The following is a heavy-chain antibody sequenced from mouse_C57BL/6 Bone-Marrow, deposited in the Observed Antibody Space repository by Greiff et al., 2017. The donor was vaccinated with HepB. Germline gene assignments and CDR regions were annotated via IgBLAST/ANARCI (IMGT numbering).Heavy chain of an antibody. CDR1: GFTFSSYA. V-gene: IGHV5-4*01. J-gene: IGHJ4*01. CDR3: ASPRLLGAMDY. D-gene: IGHD6-1*01. CDR2: ISDGGSYT. Sequence: EVQLVESGGGLVKPGGSLKLSCAASGFTFSSYAMSWVRQTPEKRLEWVATISDGGSYTYYPDNVKGRFTISRDNAKNNLYLQMSHLKSEDTAMYYCASPRLLGAMDYWGQGTSVTVSS.